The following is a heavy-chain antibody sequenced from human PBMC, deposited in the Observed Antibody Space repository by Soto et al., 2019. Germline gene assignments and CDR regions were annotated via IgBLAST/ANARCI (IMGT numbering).Heavy chain of an antibody. J-gene: IGHJ4*02. Sequence: SQTLSLTCDISGDSVSSNSVAWNWIRQSPSRGLEWLGRTYYRSKWYNEYASSMKGRITVNPDTPKSQFSLQLNSVTPEDTAVYFCARGFNYGFDYWGLGTLVTVSS. V-gene: IGHV6-1*01. CDR3: ARGFNYGFDY. D-gene: IGHD4-17*01. CDR2: TYYRSKWYN. CDR1: GDSVSSNSVA.